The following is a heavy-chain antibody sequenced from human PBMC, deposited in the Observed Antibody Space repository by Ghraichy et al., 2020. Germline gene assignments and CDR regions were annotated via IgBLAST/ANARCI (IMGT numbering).Heavy chain of an antibody. CDR1: EFTFDGYP. CDR3: AKTPNVHYYYGLDV. D-gene: IGHD2-8*01. J-gene: IGHJ6*02. Sequence: GGSLRLSCAVSEFTFDGYPMTWVRQAPGKGLEWVSGFTGSGDRTDYADSVKGRFTVSKDKSKNTLFLQMTSLSVEDTAIYYCAKTPNVHYYYGLDVWGPGTTVTVSS. V-gene: IGHV3-23*01. CDR2: FTGSGDRT.